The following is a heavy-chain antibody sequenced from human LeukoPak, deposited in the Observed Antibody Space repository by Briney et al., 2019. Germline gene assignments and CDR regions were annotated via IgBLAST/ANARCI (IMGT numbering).Heavy chain of an antibody. D-gene: IGHD6-19*01. J-gene: IGHJ4*02. Sequence: GGSLRLSCVASGFTFNNYAMTWVRQAPGKGLEWVSNLGGTGGRTSYADSVKGRFTISGDNSKNMLYLQMESLRGEDTAIYYCVKESHSSGWYYFDYWGQGALVTVSS. V-gene: IGHV3-23*01. CDR1: GFTFNNYA. CDR3: VKESHSSGWYYFDY. CDR2: LGGTGGRT.